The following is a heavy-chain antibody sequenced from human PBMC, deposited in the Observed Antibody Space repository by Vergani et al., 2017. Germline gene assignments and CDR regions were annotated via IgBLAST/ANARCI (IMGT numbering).Heavy chain of an antibody. D-gene: IGHD6-19*01. Sequence: QVQLVQSGAEVKKPGASVKVSCKASGYTFTSYDINWVRQATGQGLEWMGWMNPNSGNTGYAQKFQGRVTMTTDTSTSTAYMELRSLRSDDTAVYYCARGEVGQWLVPSAYAFDIWGQGTMVTVSS. J-gene: IGHJ3*02. CDR3: ARGEVGQWLVPSAYAFDI. CDR2: MNPNSGNT. CDR1: GYTFTSYD. V-gene: IGHV1-8*01.